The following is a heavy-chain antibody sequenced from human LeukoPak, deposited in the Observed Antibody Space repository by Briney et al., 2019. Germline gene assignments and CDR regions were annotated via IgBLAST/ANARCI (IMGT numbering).Heavy chain of an antibody. V-gene: IGHV4-59*01. CDR2: IYYSGST. D-gene: IGHD4-17*01. CDR3: ARVCRADYGGYSWFAFDI. CDR1: GGSISSYY. J-gene: IGHJ3*02. Sequence: SETLSLTCTVSGGSISSYYWSWIRQPPGKGLEWIGYIYYSGSTNYNPSLKSRVTISVDTSKNQFSLKLSSVTAADTAVYYCARVCRADYGGYSWFAFDIWGQGTMVTVSS.